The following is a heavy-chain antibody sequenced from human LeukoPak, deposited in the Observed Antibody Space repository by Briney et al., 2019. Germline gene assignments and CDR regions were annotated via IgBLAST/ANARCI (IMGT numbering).Heavy chain of an antibody. J-gene: IGHJ4*02. Sequence: SETLSLTCAVYGGSFSGYYWSWIRQTPGKGLEWIGEINHSGSTDYNPSLKSRVTISVDTSKNQFSLKLSSVTAADTAVYYCARSCSGGSCFASWGQGTLVTVSS. D-gene: IGHD2-15*01. V-gene: IGHV4-34*01. CDR1: GGSFSGYY. CDR3: ARSCSGGSCFAS. CDR2: INHSGST.